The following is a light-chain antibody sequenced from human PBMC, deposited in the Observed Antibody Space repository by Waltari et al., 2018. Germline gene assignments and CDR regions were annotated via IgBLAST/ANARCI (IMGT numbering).Light chain of an antibody. Sequence: EIVMTQSPATLSVSPGETATLSCRASQNINNNLAWYQQKPGQAPSLLIYGASTRASGIPARGSGSGSGTDCTLTISGLQSEDFASYYCQQSKFWPPVTFGGGTKVEI. J-gene: IGKJ4*01. CDR2: GAS. CDR3: QQSKFWPPVT. CDR1: QNINNN. V-gene: IGKV3-15*01.